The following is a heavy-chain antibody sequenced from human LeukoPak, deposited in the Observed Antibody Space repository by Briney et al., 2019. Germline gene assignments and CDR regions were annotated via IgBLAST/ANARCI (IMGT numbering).Heavy chain of an antibody. J-gene: IGHJ4*02. Sequence: SETLSLTCTVSGGSISSYYWSWIRQPPGKGLEWIGYIYYSGSTNYNPSLKSRVTISVDTSKNQFSLRLSSVTAADTAVYHCARSGYSSGWYLTDWGQGTLVTVSS. CDR2: IYYSGST. CDR1: GGSISSYY. D-gene: IGHD6-19*01. V-gene: IGHV4-59*01. CDR3: ARSGYSSGWYLTD.